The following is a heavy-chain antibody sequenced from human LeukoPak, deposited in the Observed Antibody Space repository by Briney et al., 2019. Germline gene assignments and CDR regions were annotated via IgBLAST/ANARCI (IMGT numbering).Heavy chain of an antibody. CDR2: IYTSGST. V-gene: IGHV4-4*07. CDR1: GGSISSYY. J-gene: IGHJ4*02. Sequence: SETLSLTCTVSGGSISSYYWSWIRQPAGKGLEWIGRIYTSGSTNYSPSLKSRATMSVDTSRNQFSLKLSSVTAAGTAVYYCARDSPIVVVVAGYYFDYWGQGTLVTVSS. D-gene: IGHD2-15*01. CDR3: ARDSPIVVVVAGYYFDY.